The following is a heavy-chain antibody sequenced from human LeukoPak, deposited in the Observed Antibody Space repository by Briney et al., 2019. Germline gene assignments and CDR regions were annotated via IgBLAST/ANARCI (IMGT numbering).Heavy chain of an antibody. V-gene: IGHV1-18*01. CDR3: AREPAGIAAAGSGPNFDY. J-gene: IGHJ4*02. CDR1: GYTFTSYG. CDR2: ISAYNGNT. Sequence: ASVKVSCKASGYTFTSYGISWVRQAPGQGLEWMGWISAYNGNTNYAQKLQGRVTMTTDTSTSTAYMELRSLRSDDTAVYYCAREPAGIAAAGSGPNFDYWGQGTLVTVSS. D-gene: IGHD6-13*01.